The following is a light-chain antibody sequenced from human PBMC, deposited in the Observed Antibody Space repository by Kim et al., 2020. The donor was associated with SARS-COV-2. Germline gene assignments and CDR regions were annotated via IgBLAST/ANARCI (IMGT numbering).Light chain of an antibody. Sequence: QSVVTKPPSASGTPGQRVTISCSGGISNIGNNYVSWFQQLPGTAPKLLIYRNNQRPSGVPDRFSGSKSGTSASLAISGLRSDDEADYYCTTWDDSLSGRVFGGGTQLTVL. CDR2: RNN. CDR3: TTWDDSLSGRV. J-gene: IGLJ3*02. V-gene: IGLV1-47*01. CDR1: ISNIGNNY.